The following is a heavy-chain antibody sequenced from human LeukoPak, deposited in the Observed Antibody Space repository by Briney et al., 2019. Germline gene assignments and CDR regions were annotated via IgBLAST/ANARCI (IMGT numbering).Heavy chain of an antibody. J-gene: IGHJ6*03. D-gene: IGHD5-24*01. V-gene: IGHV4-39*07. CDR2: IYYSGST. CDR1: GGSISSSSYY. Sequence: SETLSLTCTVSGGSISSSSYYWGWIRQPPGKGLEWIGSIYYSGSTYFNPSLKSRVTISLDTSKTQLSLKLTSVTAADTAVYYCARGRGDGYTLYYMDVWGKGTTVTVSS. CDR3: ARGRGDGYTLYYMDV.